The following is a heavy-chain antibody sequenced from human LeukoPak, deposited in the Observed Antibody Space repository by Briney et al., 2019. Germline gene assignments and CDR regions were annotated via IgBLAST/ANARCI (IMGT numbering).Heavy chain of an antibody. Sequence: SETLSLTCTVSGASISSDTYFWSWIRQPPGKGLEWIGEINHSGSTNYNPSLKSRVTISVDTSKNQFSLKLSSVTAADTAVYYCARRLRVRNILTGYYYWFDPWGQGTLVTVSS. D-gene: IGHD3-9*01. CDR3: ARRLRVRNILTGYYYWFDP. V-gene: IGHV4-39*07. CDR1: GASISSDTYF. J-gene: IGHJ5*02. CDR2: INHSGST.